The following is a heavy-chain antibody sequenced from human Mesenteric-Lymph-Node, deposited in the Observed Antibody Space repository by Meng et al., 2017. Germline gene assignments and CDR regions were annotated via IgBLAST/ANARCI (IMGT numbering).Heavy chain of an antibody. CDR2: MDYRGST. V-gene: IGHV4-30-4*01. CDR1: GDSISSGEYF. J-gene: IGHJ5*02. D-gene: IGHD6-19*01. Sequence: QGQLQGSGPGLVKPSQTLSLTCTVSGDSISSGEYFWSWIRQPPGKGLEWIGYMDYRGSTFYNPSLKSRVTISVDTSKNQFSLKLSSVTAADTAVYYCVRSSGWVRTGFDPWGQGTLVTVSS. CDR3: VRSSGWVRTGFDP.